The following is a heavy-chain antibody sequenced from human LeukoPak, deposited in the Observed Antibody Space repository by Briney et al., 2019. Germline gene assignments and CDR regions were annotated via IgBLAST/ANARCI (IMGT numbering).Heavy chain of an antibody. D-gene: IGHD1-26*01. Sequence: LSETLSLTCTVSGGSISSYYWSWIRQPPGKGLEWIGYIYYSGSTNYNPSLKSRVTISVDTPKNQFSLKLSSVTAADTAVYYCARVPSGSYYFDYWGQGTLVTVSS. J-gene: IGHJ4*02. V-gene: IGHV4-59*01. CDR3: ARVPSGSYYFDY. CDR2: IYYSGST. CDR1: GGSISSYY.